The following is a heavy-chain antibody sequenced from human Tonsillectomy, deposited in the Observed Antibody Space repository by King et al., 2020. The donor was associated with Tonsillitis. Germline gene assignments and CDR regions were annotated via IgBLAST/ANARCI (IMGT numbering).Heavy chain of an antibody. D-gene: IGHD3-22*01. CDR2: IFSNDEK. J-gene: IGHJ4*02. CDR1: GFSLNNARIG. V-gene: IGHV2-26*01. Sequence: VTLKESGPVLVKPTETLTLTCTVSGFSLNNARIGVSWIRQPPGKALEWLAHIFSNDEKSYSTSLESMLTIFKDPSKSQVVITMTNMDPVDTATYYCARILSYDSSGYYYEDYWGQGTLVTVSS. CDR3: ARILSYDSSGYYYEDY.